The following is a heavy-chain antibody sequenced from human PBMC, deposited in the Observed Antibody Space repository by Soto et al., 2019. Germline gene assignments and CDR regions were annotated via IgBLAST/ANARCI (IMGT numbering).Heavy chain of an antibody. V-gene: IGHV1-69*13. CDR2: IIPIFGTA. D-gene: IGHD3-22*01. Sequence: SVKVSCKASGGTFSSYAISWVRQAPGQGLEWMGGIIPIFGTANYAQKFQGRVTITADESTSTAYMELGSLRSEDTAVYYCARGSYYYDSSGYYRDFDYWGQGTLVTVSS. CDR1: GGTFSSYA. CDR3: ARGSYYYDSSGYYRDFDY. J-gene: IGHJ4*02.